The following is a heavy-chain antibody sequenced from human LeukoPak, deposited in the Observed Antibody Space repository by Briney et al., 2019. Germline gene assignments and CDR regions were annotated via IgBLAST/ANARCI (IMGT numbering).Heavy chain of an antibody. CDR1: RFTFDDYG. V-gene: IGHV3-20*04. Sequence: GGSLRLSCAASRFTFDDYGMSWIRHVPGKGLEWVAGTNWNNGKTNYADSVKGRFTISRDNAKNSLYLQMNSLRDEDTALYYCARPRDLCSSSSCPSFDYWGQGTLVTVSS. CDR2: TNWNNGKT. CDR3: ARPRDLCSSSSCPSFDY. J-gene: IGHJ4*02. D-gene: IGHD2-15*01.